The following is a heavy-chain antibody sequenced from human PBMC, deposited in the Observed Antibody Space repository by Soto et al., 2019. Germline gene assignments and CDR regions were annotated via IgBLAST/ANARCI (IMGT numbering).Heavy chain of an antibody. CDR1: GFTFNYYW. CDR3: ARGDLGGFGL. J-gene: IGHJ3*01. V-gene: IGHV3-74*01. Sequence: EVQLVESEGGLVQRGGSLRLSCAASGFTFNYYWMHWVRQAPGQGLVWVAHIQSDGSRTTYADSVKGRFTISRDNAKNTMYLQMNSLRAEDTAVYYCARGDLGGFGLWGQGTTVTVSS. CDR2: IQSDGSRT. D-gene: IGHD2-21*02.